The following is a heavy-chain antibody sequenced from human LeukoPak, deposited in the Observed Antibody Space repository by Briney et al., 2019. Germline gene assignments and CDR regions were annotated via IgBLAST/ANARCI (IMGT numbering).Heavy chain of an antibody. V-gene: IGHV3-30*02. J-gene: IGHJ1*01. CDR1: GFTFSSYG. D-gene: IGHD3-22*01. Sequence: PGGSLRLSCAASGFTFSSYGMHWVRQAPGKGLEWVAFIRYDGSNKYYADSVKGRFTISRDNSKNTLYLQMNSLRAEDTAVYYCAKVNQDYYDSSGYYPEYFQHWGQGTLVTVSS. CDR3: AKVNQDYYDSSGYYPEYFQH. CDR2: IRYDGSNK.